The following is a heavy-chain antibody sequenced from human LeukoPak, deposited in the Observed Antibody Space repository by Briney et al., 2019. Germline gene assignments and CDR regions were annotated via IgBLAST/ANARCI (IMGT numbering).Heavy chain of an antibody. CDR1: GFTFDDYA. J-gene: IGHJ4*02. Sequence: PGGSLRLSCAASGFTFDDYAMHWVRQAPGKGLEWVSLISWDGGSSYYADSVKGRFTISRDNSINSLYLQMNSLRAEDTALYYCAKGSVAVTGTGNIDYWGQGTLVTVSS. V-gene: IGHV3-43D*03. D-gene: IGHD6-19*01. CDR2: ISWDGGSS. CDR3: AKGSVAVTGTGNIDY.